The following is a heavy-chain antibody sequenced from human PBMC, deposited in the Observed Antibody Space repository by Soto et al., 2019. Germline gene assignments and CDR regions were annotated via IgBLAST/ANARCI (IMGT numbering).Heavy chain of an antibody. CDR3: ARDRDYYYDSSGYSYDDLFDY. Sequence: ASVKASCKASGDTFTNYAISWVRQAPGQGLEWMGWISAYSDRTNYAQNLQGRVTMTTDTATSTAYMEVRSLRSDDTAVYYCARDRDYYYDSSGYSYDDLFDYSGQG. V-gene: IGHV1-18*04. J-gene: IGHJ4*02. D-gene: IGHD3-22*01. CDR1: GDTFTNYA. CDR2: ISAYSDRT.